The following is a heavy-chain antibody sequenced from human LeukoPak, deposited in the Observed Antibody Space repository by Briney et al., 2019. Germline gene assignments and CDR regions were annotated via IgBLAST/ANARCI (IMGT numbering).Heavy chain of an antibody. CDR3: ARDFTGESGYAGY. Sequence: PGGSLRLSCAASGFTFSSYSMNWVRQVPGRGLEWVSSISPQGDSTWNADSVKGRFTISRDNAKNSLYLQMNSLSAEDTGVCYCARDFTGESGYAGYWSQGTLLTVSS. CDR2: ISPQGDST. V-gene: IGHV3-21*01. D-gene: IGHD5-12*01. J-gene: IGHJ4*02. CDR1: GFTFSSYS.